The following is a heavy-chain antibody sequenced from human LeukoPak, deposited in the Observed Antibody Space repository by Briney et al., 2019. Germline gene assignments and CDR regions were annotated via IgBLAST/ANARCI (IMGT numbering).Heavy chain of an antibody. CDR1: GGSFSGYY. J-gene: IGHJ1*01. Sequence: PSETLSLTCAVYGGSFSGYYWSWLRQPPGKGLEWIGEINHSGSTNYNPSLKSRVTISVDTSKNQFSLKLSSVTAADTAVYYCARGSFTYGGYSYGYRLEYFQHWGQGTLVTVSS. V-gene: IGHV4-34*01. D-gene: IGHD5-18*01. CDR2: INHSGST. CDR3: ARGSFTYGGYSYGYRLEYFQH.